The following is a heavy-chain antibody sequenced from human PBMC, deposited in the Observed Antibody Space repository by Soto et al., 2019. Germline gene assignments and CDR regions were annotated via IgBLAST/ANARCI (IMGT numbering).Heavy chain of an antibody. J-gene: IGHJ5*02. CDR2: IYSDDTT. V-gene: IGHV3-66*01. Sequence: GGSLRLSCAASGFTVSGNYMSWVRQAPGKGLEWVSVIYSDDTTFYADSVKGRFTISRDNSKNTLYLQMNSLRAEDTAVYYCARNGDSSDYRGWFDPWGQGTLVTVS. D-gene: IGHD3-22*01. CDR3: ARNGDSSDYRGWFDP. CDR1: GFTVSGNY.